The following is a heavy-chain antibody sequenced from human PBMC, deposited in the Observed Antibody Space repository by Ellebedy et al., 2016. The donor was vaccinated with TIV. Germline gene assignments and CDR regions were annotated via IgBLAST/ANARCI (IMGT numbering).Heavy chain of an antibody. J-gene: IGHJ4*02. CDR2: ISGYNGNT. CDR1: GYTFMSYS. V-gene: IGHV1-18*01. D-gene: IGHD6-13*01. CDR3: ARTSRYAYSSSCDY. Sequence: AASVKVSCKASGYTFMSYSIAWVRHAPGHGLEWMGWISGYNGNTKYAQKVQGRVTMTTDTSTNTAYMELRSLTSDDTAVYFCARTSRYAYSSSCDYWGQGTLVTVSS.